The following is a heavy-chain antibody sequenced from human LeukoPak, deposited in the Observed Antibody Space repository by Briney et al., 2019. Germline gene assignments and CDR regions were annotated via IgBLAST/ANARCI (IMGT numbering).Heavy chain of an antibody. CDR1: GYTFTGYY. CDR2: INPNSGGT. V-gene: IGHV1-2*02. J-gene: IGHJ5*02. D-gene: IGHD6-13*01. Sequence: GASVKVSCKASGYTFTGYYMHWVRQAPGQGLEWMGWINPNSGGTNYAQKFQGRVTMTTDTSTSTAYMELRSLRSDDTAVYYCARAAGGYSSPPHWFDPWGQGTLVTVSS. CDR3: ARAAGGYSSPPHWFDP.